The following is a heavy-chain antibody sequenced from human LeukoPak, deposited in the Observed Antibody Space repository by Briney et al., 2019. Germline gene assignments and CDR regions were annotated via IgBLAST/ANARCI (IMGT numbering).Heavy chain of an antibody. D-gene: IGHD2-2*01. V-gene: IGHV1-2*02. CDR2: INPNSGGT. J-gene: IGHJ4*02. CDR1: GYTLFGNF. Sequence: ASVKVSCKASGYTLFGNFMQRVRQAPGQGLEWMGWINPNSGGTNYAQKFQGRVTMTRDTSISTAYIELSRLGSDDTSSYYCARDLRYLSSTCGFLFDYWGQGTLVTVSS. CDR3: ARDLRYLSSTCGFLFDY.